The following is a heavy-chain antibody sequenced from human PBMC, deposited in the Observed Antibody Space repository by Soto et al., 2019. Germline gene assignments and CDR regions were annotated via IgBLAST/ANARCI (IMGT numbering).Heavy chain of an antibody. CDR3: ARQPTTGDTDLWFDP. V-gene: IGHV4-39*01. Sequence: ASETLSLTCNVSGGSISTNRSYLAWIRQPPGKGLEWLANIFYSGSTYYNPSLASRVTVSVDTSKNEFSLKLRSVTAADTAVYYCARQPTTGDTDLWFDPWGQGTLVTVSS. J-gene: IGHJ5*02. D-gene: IGHD2-21*01. CDR2: IFYSGST. CDR1: GGSISTNRSY.